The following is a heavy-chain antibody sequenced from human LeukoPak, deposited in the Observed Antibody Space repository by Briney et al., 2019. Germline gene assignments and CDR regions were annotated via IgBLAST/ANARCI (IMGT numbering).Heavy chain of an antibody. CDR2: INPNSGGT. CDR1: GYTFTDYF. D-gene: IGHD2-15*01. Sequence: ASVKVSCKASGYTFTDYFVHWVRQAPGQGLEWMGWINPNSGGTNYAQKFQGRVTMTRDTSISTAFMELSRLRSDDTAAYYCARDIVTERGYCSGGSCYFDYWGQGTLVTVSS. CDR3: ARDIVTERGYCSGGSCYFDY. V-gene: IGHV1-2*02. J-gene: IGHJ4*02.